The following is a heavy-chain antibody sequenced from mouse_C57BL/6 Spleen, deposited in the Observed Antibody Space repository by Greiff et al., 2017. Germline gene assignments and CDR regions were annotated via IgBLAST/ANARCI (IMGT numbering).Heavy chain of an antibody. CDR2: IDPADSYT. J-gene: IGHJ3*01. CDR1: GYTFTSYW. CDR3: ASWCYGNSPFAY. Sequence: VQLQQPGAELVMPGASVKLSCKASGYTFTSYWMHWVKQRPGQGLEWIGDIDPADSYTNYNQKFKGKSTLAVDKSSSTAYMQLSSLTSEDSADYYCASWCYGNSPFAYWGQGTLVTVSA. D-gene: IGHD1-1*01. V-gene: IGHV1-69*01.